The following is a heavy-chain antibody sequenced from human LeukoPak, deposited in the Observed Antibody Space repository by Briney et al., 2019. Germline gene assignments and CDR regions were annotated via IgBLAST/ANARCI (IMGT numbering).Heavy chain of an antibody. J-gene: IGHJ4*02. CDR3: ATHQSRGWEFTIFDRGDY. CDR2: ISSSSSYI. D-gene: IGHD3-3*01. V-gene: IGHV3-21*01. CDR1: GFTFSSYS. Sequence: GGSLRLSCAASGFTFSSYSMNWVRQAPGKGLEWVSSISSSSSYIYYADSVKGRFTISRDNAKNSLYLQMNSLRAEDTAVYYCATHQSRGWEFTIFDRGDYWGQGTVVTVSS.